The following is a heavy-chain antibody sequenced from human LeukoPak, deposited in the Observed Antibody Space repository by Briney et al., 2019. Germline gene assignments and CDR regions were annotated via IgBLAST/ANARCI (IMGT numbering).Heavy chain of an antibody. CDR1: GFIVSSSY. CDR3: ARDLDSYGSY. J-gene: IGHJ4*02. Sequence: GGSLRLSCAASGFIVSSSYMSWVRQAPGKGLEWVSLIYSDGSTYYADSVKGRLTTSRDNSKDTLYLQMSSLRAEDTAVYYCARDLDSYGSYWGQGTLVTVSS. CDR2: IYSDGST. V-gene: IGHV3-53*01. D-gene: IGHD5-18*01.